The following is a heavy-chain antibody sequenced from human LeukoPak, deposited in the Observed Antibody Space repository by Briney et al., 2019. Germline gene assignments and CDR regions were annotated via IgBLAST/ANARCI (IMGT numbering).Heavy chain of an antibody. Sequence: ASVKVSCKASGYTFTGYYMHWVRQAPGQGLEWMGWINPSSGGTNYAQKFQGRVTMTRDTSISTAYMELSRLRSDDTAVYYCSRRRRGVYSWNGWWFDPWGQGTLVTVSS. V-gene: IGHV1-2*02. CDR1: GYTFTGYY. D-gene: IGHD1-1*01. CDR2: INPSSGGT. CDR3: SRRRRGVYSWNGWWFDP. J-gene: IGHJ5*02.